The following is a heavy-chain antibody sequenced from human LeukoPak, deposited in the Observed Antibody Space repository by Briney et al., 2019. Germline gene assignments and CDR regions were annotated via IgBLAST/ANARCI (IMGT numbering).Heavy chain of an antibody. D-gene: IGHD5-12*01. V-gene: IGHV3-33*06. Sequence: PGRSLRLSCTASGFTFSSYGMHWVRQAPGKGLEWVAVIWYDGSNKYYADSVKGRFTISRDNSKNTLYLQMHSLRAEDTAVYYFAKAGSLRFGYFDYWGQGTLVTVSS. CDR3: AKAGSLRFGYFDY. CDR2: IWYDGSNK. CDR1: GFTFSSYG. J-gene: IGHJ4*02.